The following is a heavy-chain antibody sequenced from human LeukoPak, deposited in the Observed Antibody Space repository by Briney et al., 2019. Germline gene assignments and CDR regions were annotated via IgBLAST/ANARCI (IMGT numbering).Heavy chain of an antibody. CDR3: ARGEVATSYAFDY. CDR2: IYYSGST. D-gene: IGHD5-12*01. CDR1: GGSISSSSYY. J-gene: IGHJ4*02. Sequence: SETLSLTCTVSGGSISSSSYYWGWIRQPPGTGLEWIGSIYYSGSTYYNPSLKSRVTISVDTSKNQFSLKLSSVTAADTAVYYCARGEVATSYAFDYWGQGTPVTVSS. V-gene: IGHV4-39*07.